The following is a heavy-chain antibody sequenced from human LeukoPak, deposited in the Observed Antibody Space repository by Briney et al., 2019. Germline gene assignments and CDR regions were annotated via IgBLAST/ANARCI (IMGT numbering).Heavy chain of an antibody. D-gene: IGHD1-26*01. V-gene: IGHV3-21*01. CDR2: ISSSSSYI. CDR3: ARDSGGLGGSYIWSKRYYFDY. J-gene: IGHJ4*02. Sequence: GGSLRLSCAASGFTFSSYSMNWVRQAPGKGLEWVSSISSSSSYIYYADSVKGRFTISRDNAKNSLYLQMNSLRAEDTAVYYCARDSGGLGGSYIWSKRYYFDYWGQGTLVTVSS. CDR1: GFTFSSYS.